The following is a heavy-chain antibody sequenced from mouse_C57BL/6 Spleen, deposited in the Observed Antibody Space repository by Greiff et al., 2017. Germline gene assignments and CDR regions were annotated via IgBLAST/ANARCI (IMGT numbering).Heavy chain of an antibody. Sequence: VMLVESGPELVKPGASVKISCKASGYAFSSSWMNWVKQRPGKGLEWIGRIYPGDGDTNYNGKFKGKATLTADKSSSTAYMQLSSLTSEDSAVYFCAREIYYYGSSYEDWYFDVWGTGTTVTVSS. V-gene: IGHV1-82*01. CDR2: IYPGDGDT. J-gene: IGHJ1*03. CDR1: GYAFSSSW. CDR3: AREIYYYGSSYEDWYFDV. D-gene: IGHD1-1*01.